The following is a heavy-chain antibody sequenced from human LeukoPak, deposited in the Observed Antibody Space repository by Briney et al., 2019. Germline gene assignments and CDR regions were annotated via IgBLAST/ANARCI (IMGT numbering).Heavy chain of an antibody. CDR2: IKPDGSDK. CDR3: ATQSYALFEY. J-gene: IGHJ4*02. Sequence: PGGSLRLSCAAPGFTFSSYWMTWVRQAPGKGLEWVANIKPDGSDKYYADSVKGRFTISRDNAKNSLYLQMHSLRAEDTAVYYCATQSYALFEYWGQGTLVTVSS. V-gene: IGHV3-7*01. CDR1: GFTFSSYW. D-gene: IGHD2-2*01.